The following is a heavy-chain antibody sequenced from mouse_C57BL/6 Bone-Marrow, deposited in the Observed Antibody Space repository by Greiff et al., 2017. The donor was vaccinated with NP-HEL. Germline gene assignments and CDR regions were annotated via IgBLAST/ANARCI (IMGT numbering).Heavy chain of an antibody. D-gene: IGHD1-1*02. CDR2: IYPGSGST. CDR3: AREADYGGLNYAMDY. CDR1: GYTFTSYW. Sequence: VQLQQPGAELVKPGASVKMSCKASGYTFTSYWITWVKQRPGQGLEWIGDIYPGSGSTNYNEKFKSKATLTVDTSSSTAYMQLSSLTSEDSAVYYCAREADYGGLNYAMDYWGQGTSVTVSS. V-gene: IGHV1-55*01. J-gene: IGHJ4*01.